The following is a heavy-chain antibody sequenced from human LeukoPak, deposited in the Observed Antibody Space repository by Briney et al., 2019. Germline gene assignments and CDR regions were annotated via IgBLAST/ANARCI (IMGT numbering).Heavy chain of an antibody. J-gene: IGHJ6*03. CDR2: IRYDGSNK. CDR3: AKEDYYGSGSYYRGYYYYYYMDV. Sequence: PGGSLRLSCAASGFTFSGYGMHWVRQAPGKGLEWVAFIRYDGSNKYYADSVKGRFTISRDNSKNTLYLQMNSLRAEGTAVYYCAKEDYYGSGSYYRGYYYYYYMDVWAKGTTVTVSS. D-gene: IGHD3-10*01. CDR1: GFTFSGYG. V-gene: IGHV3-30*02.